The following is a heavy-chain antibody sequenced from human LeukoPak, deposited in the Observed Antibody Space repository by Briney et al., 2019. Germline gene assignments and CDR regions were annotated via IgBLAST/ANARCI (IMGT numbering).Heavy chain of an antibody. CDR1: GGSISSYY. D-gene: IGHD1-26*01. V-gene: IGHV4-59*01. CDR2: IYYSGST. J-gene: IGHJ4*02. CDR3: AISGTITEPPYYLDY. Sequence: SETLSLTCTVSGGSISSYYWSWIRQPPGKGLEWIGYIYYSGSTNYNPSLKSRVTISVDTSKNQFSLKLSSVTAADTAVYYCAISGTITEPPYYLDYWGQGTLVTVSS.